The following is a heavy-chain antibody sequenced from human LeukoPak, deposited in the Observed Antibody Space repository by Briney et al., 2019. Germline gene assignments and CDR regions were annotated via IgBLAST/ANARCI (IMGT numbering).Heavy chain of an antibody. CDR1: GFTFSSYE. Sequence: PGGSLRLSCAASGFTFSSYEMNWVRQAPGKGLEWVSYISSSGSTIYYADSVKGRFTISRDNAKNSLYLQMNSLRAEDTALYYCAKIDWGYYYYMDVWGKGTTVTVSS. J-gene: IGHJ6*03. V-gene: IGHV3-48*03. CDR3: AKIDWGYYYYMDV. D-gene: IGHD7-27*01. CDR2: ISSSGSTI.